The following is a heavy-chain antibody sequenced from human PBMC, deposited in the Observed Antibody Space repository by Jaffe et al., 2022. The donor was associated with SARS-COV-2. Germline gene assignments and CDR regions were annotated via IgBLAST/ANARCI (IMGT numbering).Heavy chain of an antibody. CDR1: GFTFSNAW. CDR3: TTDNPEAYCGGDCYSYFDY. D-gene: IGHD2-21*02. V-gene: IGHV3-15*01. CDR2: IKSKTDGGTT. J-gene: IGHJ4*02. Sequence: EVQLVESGGGLVKPGGSLRLSCAASGFTFSNAWMSWVRQAPGKGLEWVGRIKSKTDGGTTDYAAPVKGRFTISRDDSKNTLYLQMNSLKTEDTAVYYCTTDNPEAYCGGDCYSYFDYWGQGTLVTVSS.